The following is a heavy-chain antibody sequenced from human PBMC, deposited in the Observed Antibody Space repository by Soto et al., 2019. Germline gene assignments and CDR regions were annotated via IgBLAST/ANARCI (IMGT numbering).Heavy chain of an antibody. D-gene: IGHD6-19*01. CDR2: IIPIFGTA. Sequence: QVQLVQSGAEVKKPGSSVKVSCKASGGTFSSYAISWVRQAPGQGLEWMGGIIPIFGTANYAQKFQGRVTITADESTSTAYMELSSLRSEDTAVDYCARRYSSGGRLYHGMDVWGQGTTVTVSS. J-gene: IGHJ6*02. V-gene: IGHV1-69*12. CDR3: ARRYSSGGRLYHGMDV. CDR1: GGTFSSYA.